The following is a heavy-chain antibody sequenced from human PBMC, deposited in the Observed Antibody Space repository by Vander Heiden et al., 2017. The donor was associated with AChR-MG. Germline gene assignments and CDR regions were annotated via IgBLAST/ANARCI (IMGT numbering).Heavy chain of an antibody. Sequence: EVQLVESGGGLVKPGGSLRLSCAASGFTFSNYTMNWVRQAPGKGLEWVSSITSSTSYIYYADSVKGRFTISRDNAKNSLYLQMNSLRAEDTAVYYCARVLNTISMSWFDPWGQGTLVTVSS. J-gene: IGHJ5*02. CDR1: GFTFSNYT. D-gene: IGHD3-9*01. CDR3: ARVLNTISMSWFDP. V-gene: IGHV3-21*01. CDR2: ITSSTSYI.